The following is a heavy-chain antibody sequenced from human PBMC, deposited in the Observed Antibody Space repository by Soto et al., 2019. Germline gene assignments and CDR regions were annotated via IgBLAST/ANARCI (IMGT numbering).Heavy chain of an antibody. CDR3: ARARRDGGNSGGFFDY. V-gene: IGHV1-69*01. J-gene: IGHJ4*02. Sequence: QVQLVQSGTEVKKPGSSVKVSCKASGGTFSNYAISWVRQAHGQGLEWMGGIIPVFGTANYARKFQGRVTITADVSTNTAYMELRSLRSDDTAVYYCARARRDGGNSGGFFDYWGQGTLVTVSS. CDR1: GGTFSNYA. CDR2: IIPVFGTA. D-gene: IGHD2-21*02.